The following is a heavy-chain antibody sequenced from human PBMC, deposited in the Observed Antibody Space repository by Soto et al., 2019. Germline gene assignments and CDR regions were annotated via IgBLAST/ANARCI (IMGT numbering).Heavy chain of an antibody. CDR2: ISGSGGST. D-gene: IGHD5-12*01. J-gene: IGHJ4*02. Sequence: EVQLLESGGGLVQPGGSLRLACVASGFTVSSYAMTWVRQAPGKGLEWVSGISGSGGSTYYADSVKGRFTISRDNSKNTLYLQMNSLRAEDTAVYFCAQVRGVVALDGYFDCWGQGTLVTVSS. V-gene: IGHV3-23*01. CDR1: GFTVSSYA. CDR3: AQVRGVVALDGYFDC.